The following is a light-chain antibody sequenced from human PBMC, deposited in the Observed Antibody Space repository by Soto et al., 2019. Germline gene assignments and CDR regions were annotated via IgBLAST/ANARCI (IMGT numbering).Light chain of an antibody. CDR1: QRIASY. V-gene: IGKV1-39*01. Sequence: DIQMTQSPSSLSASIADRVTITCRASQRIASYLNWYQQKPGKAPKLLIYGAYTLQSGVPSRSSGGGSETDFSLTISSMQPADLATYYYQQRYTTPVTFGQGTRLEIK. CDR2: GAY. J-gene: IGKJ5*01. CDR3: QQRYTTPVT.